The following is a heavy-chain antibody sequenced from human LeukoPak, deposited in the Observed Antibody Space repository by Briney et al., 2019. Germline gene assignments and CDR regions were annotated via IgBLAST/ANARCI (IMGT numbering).Heavy chain of an antibody. CDR3: TRCSYYDLWSGYHSF. D-gene: IGHD3-3*01. J-gene: IGHJ4*02. CDR1: GFTFGDYH. Sequence: GGSLRLSCTASGFTFGDYHMSWVRQAPGKGVEWVGFITSKAYGGTTEYAASVKGRLTISRDDSKSIAYLQMNSLKTEDTAVYYCTRCSYYDLWSGYHSFWGQGTLVIVSS. V-gene: IGHV3-49*04. CDR2: ITSKAYGGTT.